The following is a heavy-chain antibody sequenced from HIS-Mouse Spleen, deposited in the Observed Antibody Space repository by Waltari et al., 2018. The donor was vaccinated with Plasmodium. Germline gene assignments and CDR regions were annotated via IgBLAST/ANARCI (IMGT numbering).Heavy chain of an antibody. V-gene: IGHV3-66*01. J-gene: IGHJ4*02. D-gene: IGHD1-26*01. CDR2: IYSGGST. CDR1: GFTVSSNY. CDR3: ATPRVGGSYFDY. Sequence: EVQLVESGGGLVQPGGSLRLSCAASGFTVSSNYMSWVRQAPGQGLEWGSVIYSGGSTYYADSVKGRFTISRDNSKNTLYLQMNSLRAEDTAVYYCATPRVGGSYFDYWGQGTLVTVSS.